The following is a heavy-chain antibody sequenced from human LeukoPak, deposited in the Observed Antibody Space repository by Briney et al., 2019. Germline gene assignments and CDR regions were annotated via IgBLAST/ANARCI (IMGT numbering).Heavy chain of an antibody. CDR1: GFTFNTYT. CDR2: IYSDNT. CDR3: ARRAGAYSHPYDY. V-gene: IGHV3-53*01. J-gene: IGHJ4*02. D-gene: IGHD4/OR15-4a*01. Sequence: PGGSLRLSCAASGFTFNTYTMNWVRQAPGKGLEWVSFIYSDNTHYSYSVKGRFTISRDNSKNTLYLQMNSLRAEDTAVYYCARRAGAYSHPYDYWGQGTLVTVSS.